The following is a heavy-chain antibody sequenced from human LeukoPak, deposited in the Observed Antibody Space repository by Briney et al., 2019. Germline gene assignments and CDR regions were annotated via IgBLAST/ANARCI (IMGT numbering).Heavy chain of an antibody. V-gene: IGHV3-7*01. D-gene: IGHD2-2*01. CDR2: IKQDGSEK. Sequence: GGSLRLSCATSGFTFSSYWMSWVRQAPGKGLEWVANIKQDGSEKYYVDSVKGRFTISRDNAKNSLYLQMNSLRAEDTAVYYCARDDCSSISCYHNWFDPWGQGTLVTVSS. CDR3: ARDDCSSISCYHNWFDP. CDR1: GFTFSSYW. J-gene: IGHJ5*02.